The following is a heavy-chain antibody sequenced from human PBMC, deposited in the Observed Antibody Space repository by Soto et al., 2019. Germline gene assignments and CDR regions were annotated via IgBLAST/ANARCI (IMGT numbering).Heavy chain of an antibody. J-gene: IGHJ3*02. CDR2: IIPILGIA. Sequence: GASVKVSCKASGGTFSSYTISWVRQAPGQGLEWMGRIIPILGIANYAQKFQGRVTITADKSTSTAYMELSSLRSEDTAVYYCASPKAVYSGGDCYRNDAFDIWGQGTMVTVSS. D-gene: IGHD2-21*02. V-gene: IGHV1-69*02. CDR1: GGTFSSYT. CDR3: ASPKAVYSGGDCYRNDAFDI.